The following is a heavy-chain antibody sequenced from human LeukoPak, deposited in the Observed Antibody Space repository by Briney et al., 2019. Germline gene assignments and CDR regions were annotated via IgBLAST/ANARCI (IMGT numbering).Heavy chain of an antibody. D-gene: IGHD3-22*01. CDR2: ISSSSSYI. CDR3: ARDDYDSSGYYGYYFDY. V-gene: IGHV3-21*01. CDR1: GFTFSSYS. Sequence: GGSLRLSCAASGFTFSSYSMNWVRQAPGKGLEWVSSISSSSSYIYYADSVKGRFTISRDNAKNSLYLQMNSLRAEDTAVYYCARDDYDSSGYYGYYFDYWGQGTLVTVSS. J-gene: IGHJ4*02.